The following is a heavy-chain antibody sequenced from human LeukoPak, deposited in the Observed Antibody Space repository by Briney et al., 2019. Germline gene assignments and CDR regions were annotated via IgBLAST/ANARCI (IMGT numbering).Heavy chain of an antibody. J-gene: IGHJ6*04. CDR2: ISSSGSTI. CDR1: GFIFSRNT. CDR3: AELGITMIGGV. D-gene: IGHD3-10*02. Sequence: GGSLRLSCAASGFIFSRNTMNWVRQAPGKGLEWVSYISSSGSTIYYADSVKGRFTISRDNAKNSLYLQMNSLRAEDTAVYYCAELGITMIGGVWGKGTTVTISS. V-gene: IGHV3-48*04.